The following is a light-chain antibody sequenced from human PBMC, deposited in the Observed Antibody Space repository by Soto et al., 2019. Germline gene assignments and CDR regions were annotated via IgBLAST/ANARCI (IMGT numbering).Light chain of an antibody. J-gene: IGLJ7*01. Sequence: QSALTQPRSVSGSPGQSVTISCSGTRNDVGAYNYVSWYQQHPGKAPKLVIYDVSERPSGVPARFSGSKSGNTASLTVSGLQAEDEADYFCCSYAVRDTFFVFGTGTQLTVL. V-gene: IGLV2-11*01. CDR3: CSYAVRDTFFV. CDR2: DVS. CDR1: RNDVGAYNY.